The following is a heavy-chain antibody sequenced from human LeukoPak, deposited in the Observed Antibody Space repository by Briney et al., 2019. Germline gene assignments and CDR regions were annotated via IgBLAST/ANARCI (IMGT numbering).Heavy chain of an antibody. D-gene: IGHD2-2*02. Sequence: SETLSLTCAVYGGSFSGYYWSWIRQPPGKGLEWIGEINHSGSTNYNPSLKSRVTISVDTSKNQFSLKLSSVTAADTAVYYCARGCVVVPAAIEEVGDYWGQGTLVTVSS. CDR2: INHSGST. J-gene: IGHJ4*02. V-gene: IGHV4-34*01. CDR1: GGSFSGYY. CDR3: ARGCVVVPAAIEEVGDY.